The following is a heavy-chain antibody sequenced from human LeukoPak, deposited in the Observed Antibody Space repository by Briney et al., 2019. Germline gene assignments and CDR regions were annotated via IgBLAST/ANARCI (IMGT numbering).Heavy chain of an antibody. CDR3: ARDSSWGSGIYRFDY. V-gene: IGHV3-21*01. D-gene: IGHD3-10*01. Sequence: GGTLRLSCAGSGFSFSSHGMNWVRQAPGKGLEWVSSISSSSSYMYYADSVKGRFTISRDNAKNSLYLQMNSLRAEDTAVYYCARDSSWGSGIYRFDYWGQGTLVTVSS. J-gene: IGHJ4*02. CDR1: GFSFSSHG. CDR2: ISSSSSYM.